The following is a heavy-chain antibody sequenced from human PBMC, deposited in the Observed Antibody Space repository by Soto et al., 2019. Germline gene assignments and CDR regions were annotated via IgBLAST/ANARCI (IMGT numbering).Heavy chain of an antibody. CDR3: GRLEGLATISYYFDY. D-gene: IGHD3-9*01. Sequence: PGGSLSLTYTVSGGYVSSISYYLGWVRKPPGKGLEWIGSVYYSGSTYYNPSLESRVTISVDKSKNQFSLKLMSLSAADTAVYYCGRLEGLATISYYFDYWGQGALVTVSS. CDR1: GGYVSSISYY. V-gene: IGHV4-39*01. J-gene: IGHJ4*02. CDR2: VYYSGST.